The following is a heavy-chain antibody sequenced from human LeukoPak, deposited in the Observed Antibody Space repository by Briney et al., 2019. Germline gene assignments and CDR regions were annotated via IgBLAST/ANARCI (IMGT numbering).Heavy chain of an antibody. CDR2: ISYDGSNK. Sequence: QAGGSVRLSCAASGFTFSSYAMHWVRQAPGKGLEGGAVISYDGSNKYYADSVKGRFTISRDNSRNTLYLQMNSLRPEDTVVYYCARGVGDTTMLDYWGQGTLVTVSS. CDR3: ARGVGDTTMLDY. CDR1: GFTFSSYA. D-gene: IGHD5-18*01. V-gene: IGHV3-30-3*01. J-gene: IGHJ4*02.